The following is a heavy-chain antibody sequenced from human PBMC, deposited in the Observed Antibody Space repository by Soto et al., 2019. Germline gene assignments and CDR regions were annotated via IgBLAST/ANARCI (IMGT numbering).Heavy chain of an antibody. CDR1: GFTFSSYW. V-gene: IGHV3-74*01. CDR3: GRGGSGIYGMDI. J-gene: IGHJ6*02. Sequence: EVQLVESGGGLVQPGGSLRLACAASGFTFSSYWMHWVRQAPGKGLVWISRIIRDGSSTNYADSVKGRLTISRDNAKNTLYLEITWLRADDTAVYFCGRGGSGIYGMDIWGQGTTVIVSS. D-gene: IGHD6-13*01. CDR2: IIRDGSST.